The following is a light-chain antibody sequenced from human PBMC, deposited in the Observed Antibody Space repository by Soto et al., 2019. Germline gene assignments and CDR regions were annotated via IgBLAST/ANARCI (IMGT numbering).Light chain of an antibody. V-gene: IGKV3-20*01. J-gene: IGKJ4*01. CDR1: QSVSSSY. CDR2: GAS. CDR3: QQYGSSPLT. Sequence: EMVLTQSPGTLTLSPGERATLSCRASQSVSSSYLAWYQQKPGQAPRLLIYGASSRATGIPDRFSGSGSGTDFTFTISRLEPEDFAVYYCQQYGSSPLTFGGGTKVAIK.